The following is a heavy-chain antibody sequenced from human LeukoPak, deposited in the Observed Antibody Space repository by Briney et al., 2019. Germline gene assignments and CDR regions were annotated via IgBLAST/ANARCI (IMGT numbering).Heavy chain of an antibody. CDR3: ARRRGGVTMVRGPYYNWFDP. D-gene: IGHD3-10*01. V-gene: IGHV4-39*07. J-gene: IGHJ5*02. CDR1: GGSIGSGSYY. Sequence: SETLSLTCTVSGGSIGSGSYYWSWIRQPPGKGLEWIGEINHSGSTNYNPSLKSRVTISVDTSKNQFSLKLSSVTAADTAVYYCARRRGGVTMVRGPYYNWFDPWGQGTLVTVSS. CDR2: INHSGST.